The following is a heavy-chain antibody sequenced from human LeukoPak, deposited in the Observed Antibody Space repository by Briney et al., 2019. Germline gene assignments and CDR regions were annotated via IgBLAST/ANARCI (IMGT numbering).Heavy chain of an antibody. Sequence: SETLSLTCTVSGGSISSGGYYWSWIRQHPGKGLECIGYIYYSGSTNYNPSLKSRVTISVDTSKNQFSLELSSVTAADTAVYYCARHGNYYDSSGYNYYFDYWGQGTLGTVSS. CDR2: IYYSGST. D-gene: IGHD3-22*01. CDR3: ARHGNYYDSSGYNYYFDY. J-gene: IGHJ4*02. V-gene: IGHV4-31*03. CDR1: GGSISSGGYY.